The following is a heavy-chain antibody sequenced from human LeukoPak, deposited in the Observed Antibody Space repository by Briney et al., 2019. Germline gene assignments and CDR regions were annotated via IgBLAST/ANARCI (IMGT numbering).Heavy chain of an antibody. Sequence: GGSLRLSCAASGFTFSSYEMNWVRQAPGKGLEWVSYISSSGSTIYYADSVKGRFTISRDNSKNTLYLQMNSLRAEDTAVYYCARASSSWYSDYWGQGTLVTVSS. CDR2: ISSSGSTI. J-gene: IGHJ4*02. CDR1: GFTFSSYE. CDR3: ARASSSWYSDY. V-gene: IGHV3-48*03. D-gene: IGHD6-13*01.